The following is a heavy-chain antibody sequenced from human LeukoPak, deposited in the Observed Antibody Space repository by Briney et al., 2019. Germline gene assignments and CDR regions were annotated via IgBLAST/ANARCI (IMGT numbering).Heavy chain of an antibody. V-gene: IGHV3-23*01. CDR3: ARGFAYRSGGSCYSAGGYLAPDY. D-gene: IGHD2-15*01. Sequence: GGSLRLSCAASGFTFSSYAMSWVRQAPGKGLEWVSAISGSGGSTYYADSVKGRFTISRDNSKNTLYLQMNSLRAEDTAVYYCARGFAYRSGGSCYSAGGYLAPDYWGQGTLVTVSS. CDR1: GFTFSSYA. J-gene: IGHJ4*02. CDR2: ISGSGGST.